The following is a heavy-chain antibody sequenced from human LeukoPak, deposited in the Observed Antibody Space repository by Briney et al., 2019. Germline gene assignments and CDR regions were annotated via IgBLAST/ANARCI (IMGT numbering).Heavy chain of an antibody. Sequence: TGGSLRLSCAASGFTFSNFAMTWVRQAPGKGLEWVSSIVGSSSTYYADSLKGRFTISRDNAKNLLYLQMNSLRAEDTAVYYCARIGAGSSRDYWGQGTLVTVSS. CDR1: GFTFSNFA. CDR3: ARIGAGSSRDY. D-gene: IGHD6-13*01. V-gene: IGHV3-21*01. J-gene: IGHJ4*02. CDR2: IVGSSST.